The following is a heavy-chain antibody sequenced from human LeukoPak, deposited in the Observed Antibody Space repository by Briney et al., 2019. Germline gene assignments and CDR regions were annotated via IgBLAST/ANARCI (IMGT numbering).Heavy chain of an antibody. CDR1: GFTFSSYS. Sequence: AGGSLRLSCAASGFTFSSYSMNWVRQAPGKGLEWVSSISSSSSYIYYADSVKGRFTISRDNAKNSLYLQMNSLRAEDTAVYYCAKSPYASSSFFPWVDWGQGTLVTVSS. V-gene: IGHV3-21*04. CDR2: ISSSSSYI. CDR3: AKSPYASSSFFPWVD. J-gene: IGHJ4*02. D-gene: IGHD6-6*01.